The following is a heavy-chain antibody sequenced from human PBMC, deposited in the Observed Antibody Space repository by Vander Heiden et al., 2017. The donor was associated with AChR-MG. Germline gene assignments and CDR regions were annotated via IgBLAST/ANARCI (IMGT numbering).Heavy chain of an antibody. CDR1: GFTLSGPT. J-gene: IGHJ6*02. CDR2: IGTKDNIYAT. CDR3: TRYDETKTCQPWDV. D-gene: IGHD3-16*01. V-gene: IGHV3-73*02. Sequence: EVQLVESGGGLVQPGGSLKLACAVPGFTLSGPTLHWVRQASGKGLEWLGRIGTKDNIYATAYSASVKGRFTISRDDSKNTAYVEMNGLKTEDTAVYYCTRYDETKTCQPWDVWGQGTTVTVSS.